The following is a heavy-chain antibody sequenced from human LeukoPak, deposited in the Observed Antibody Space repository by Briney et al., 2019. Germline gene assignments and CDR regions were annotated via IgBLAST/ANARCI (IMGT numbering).Heavy chain of an antibody. CDR3: SRGPTQQWLYSGTDV. J-gene: IGHJ6*02. CDR2: ISSSGSTI. D-gene: IGHD5-18*01. Sequence: GGSLRLPCAASGFTFSSYEMNWVRQAPGKGLEWVSYISSSGSTIYYADSVKGRFTISRDNAKNSLYLQMNSLTTEDTAVYYCSRGPTQQWLYSGTDVWGQGTTVIVSS. CDR1: GFTFSSYE. V-gene: IGHV3-48*03.